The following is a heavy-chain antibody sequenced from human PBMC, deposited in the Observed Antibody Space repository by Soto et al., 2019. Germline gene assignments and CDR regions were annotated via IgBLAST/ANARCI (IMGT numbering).Heavy chain of an antibody. V-gene: IGHV4-39*01. D-gene: IGHD5-18*01. CDR1: GGSISSSSYY. Sequence: QLQLQESGPGLVKPSETLSLTCTVSGGSISSSSYYWGWIRQPPGKGLEWIGSIYYSGSTYYNPSLKSRVTISVDTSKNQFSLKLSSVTAADTAVYYCARHPRGQLWSPYFDYWGQGTLVTVSS. J-gene: IGHJ4*02. CDR2: IYYSGST. CDR3: ARHPRGQLWSPYFDY.